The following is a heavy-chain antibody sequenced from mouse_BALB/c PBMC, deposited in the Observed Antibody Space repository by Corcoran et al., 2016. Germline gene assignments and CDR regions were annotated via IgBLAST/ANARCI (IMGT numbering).Heavy chain of an antibody. V-gene: IGHV9-3-1*01. CDR2: INTYTGES. J-gene: IGHJ4*01. Sequence: QIQLVQTGPELKKPGETVKISCKASGDTFTNNGMNWAKQAPGKGLKGMGWINTYTGESTYADDFKGRFAFSLETSASTAYLQIKNLKNEDTATYFCAREPYAMDYWGQGTSVTVSS. CDR1: GDTFTNNG. CDR3: AREPYAMDY.